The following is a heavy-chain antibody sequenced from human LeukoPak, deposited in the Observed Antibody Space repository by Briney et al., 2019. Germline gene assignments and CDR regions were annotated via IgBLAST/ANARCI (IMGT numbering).Heavy chain of an antibody. CDR3: ASYDYVWGSYRSMVFDY. D-gene: IGHD3-16*02. CDR1: GGSISSYY. Sequence: SETLSLTCTVSGGSISSYYWSWIRQPPGKGLGWIGYIYYSGSTNYNPSPKSRVTISVDTSKNQFSLKLSSVTAADTAVYYCASYDYVWGSYRSMVFDYWGQGTLVTVSS. J-gene: IGHJ4*02. CDR2: IYYSGST. V-gene: IGHV4-59*01.